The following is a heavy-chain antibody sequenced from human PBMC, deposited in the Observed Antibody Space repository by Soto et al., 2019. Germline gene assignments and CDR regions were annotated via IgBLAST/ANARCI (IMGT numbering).Heavy chain of an antibody. J-gene: IGHJ5*02. CDR1: GGSLSTYL. V-gene: IGHV4-59*01. CDR3: ARSFFP. CDR2: VYYNGSA. Sequence: PSETLFLTCIVSGGSLSTYLWSWIRQPPGKGLEWIGAVYYNGSANYSPSLKSRVSISVDTSKNHLSLTLRSATAADTAVYYCARSFFPWGRGTLVPVSS.